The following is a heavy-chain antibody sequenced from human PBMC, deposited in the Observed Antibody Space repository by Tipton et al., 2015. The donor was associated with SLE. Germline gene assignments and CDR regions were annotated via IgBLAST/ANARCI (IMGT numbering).Heavy chain of an antibody. CDR3: ARVLGVSHMDV. V-gene: IGHV3-33*01. D-gene: IGHD2-8*01. J-gene: IGHJ6*03. CDR1: GFTFSTYG. Sequence: RSLRLSCAASGFTFSTYGMHWVRQAPGKGLEWVSFIRFDGNIKQYADSVKGRFTISRDNSKKMLSLQMNSLRAEDTALYHCARVLGVSHMDVWGKGTTVTVSS. CDR2: IRFDGNIK.